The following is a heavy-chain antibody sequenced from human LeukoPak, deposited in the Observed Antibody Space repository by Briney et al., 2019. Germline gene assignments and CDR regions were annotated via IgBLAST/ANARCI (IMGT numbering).Heavy chain of an antibody. CDR3: ARTGLTFFDI. CDR1: GGSISSSSYY. Sequence: KSSETLSLTCTVSGGSISSSSYYWGWIRQHPGKGLEWIGNIYYSGSTYYNPSLKSRVTISVDTSKNQFSLKLSSVTAADTAVYYCARTGLTFFDIWGQGTMVTVSS. CDR2: IYYSGST. D-gene: IGHD4/OR15-4a*01. J-gene: IGHJ3*02. V-gene: IGHV4-31*03.